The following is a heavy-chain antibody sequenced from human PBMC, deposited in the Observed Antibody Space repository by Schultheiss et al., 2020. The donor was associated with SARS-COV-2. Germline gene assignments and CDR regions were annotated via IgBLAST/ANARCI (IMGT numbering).Heavy chain of an antibody. V-gene: IGHV4-34*01. CDR2: INHSGST. Sequence: SETLSLTCTVSGGSISSYYWSWIRQPPGKGLEWMGEINHSGSTNYNPSLKSRVTISVDTSKNQFSLKLSSVTAADTAVYYCARTAGYFDYWGQGTLVTVSS. CDR1: GGSISSYY. D-gene: IGHD2-21*02. CDR3: ARTAGYFDY. J-gene: IGHJ4*02.